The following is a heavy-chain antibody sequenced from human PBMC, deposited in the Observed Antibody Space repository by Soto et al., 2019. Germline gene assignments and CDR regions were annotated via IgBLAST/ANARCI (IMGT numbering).Heavy chain of an antibody. V-gene: IGHV3-23*01. CDR3: AKDHKLLWFGEFSP. CDR2: ISGSGGST. CDR1: GFTFSSYA. J-gene: IGHJ5*02. D-gene: IGHD3-10*01. Sequence: GGFLRLSCAASGFTFSSYAMSWVRQAPGKGLEWVSAISGSGGSTYYADSVKGRFTISRDNSKNTLYLQMNSLRAEDTAVYYCAKDHKLLWFGEFSPWGQGTLVPVSS.